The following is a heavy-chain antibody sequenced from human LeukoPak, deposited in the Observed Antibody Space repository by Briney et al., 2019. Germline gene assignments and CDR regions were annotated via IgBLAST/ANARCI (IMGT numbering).Heavy chain of an antibody. D-gene: IGHD2-15*01. V-gene: IGHV5-51*01. CDR2: IYPGDSDT. CDR1: GYSFSYYW. CDR3: ARRDCSGGRCYSGYGAFDI. J-gene: IGHJ3*02. Sequence: LGESLKISCKGSGYSFSYYWIGWVRQMPGKGLEWMGIIYPGDSDTRYSPSFQGQVTISADKSISTAYLQWSSLEASDTAMYYCARRDCSGGRCYSGYGAFDIWGQGTMVTVSS.